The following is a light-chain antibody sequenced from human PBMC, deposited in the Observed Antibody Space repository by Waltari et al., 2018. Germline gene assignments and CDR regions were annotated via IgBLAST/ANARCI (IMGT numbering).Light chain of an antibody. Sequence: IVLTQSPATLSLSPGDRATLSCRASHSVDTSLAWYQQKLGQAPRLLIYDVFYRATGIPARCSGRGSGTDFTLTISSLEPEDFALYFCQQRRDWPITFGQGTRLEIK. CDR2: DVF. CDR1: HSVDTS. J-gene: IGKJ5*01. CDR3: QQRRDWPIT. V-gene: IGKV3-11*01.